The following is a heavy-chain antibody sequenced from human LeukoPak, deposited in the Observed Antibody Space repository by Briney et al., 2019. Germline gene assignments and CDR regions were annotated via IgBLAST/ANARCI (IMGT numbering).Heavy chain of an antibody. Sequence: GGTLRLSCVGSGFTFTTYWMGWVRQAPGKGLEWVASIKQDGNEKYYVDSVKGRFTISRDTAENTLYLQMNSLRAEDTAVYYCARAHNWKYGSFDFWGQGTLVTVSS. CDR3: ARAHNWKYGSFDF. D-gene: IGHD1-7*01. CDR1: GFTFTTYW. V-gene: IGHV3-7*01. CDR2: IKQDGNEK. J-gene: IGHJ4*02.